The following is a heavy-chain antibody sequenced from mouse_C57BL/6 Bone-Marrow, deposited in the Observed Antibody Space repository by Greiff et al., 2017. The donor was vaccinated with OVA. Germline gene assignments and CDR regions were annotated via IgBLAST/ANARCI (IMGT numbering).Heavy chain of an antibody. D-gene: IGHD2-3*01. V-gene: IGHV1-69*01. Sequence: QVQLKQPGAELVMPGASVKLSCKASGFTFTSYWMHWVKQRPGQGLEWIGEIDPSDSYTNYNQKFKGKSTLTVDKSSSTAYMQLSSLTSEDSAVYYCATIYDGYYPLFAYWGQGTLVTVSA. CDR2: IDPSDSYT. CDR1: GFTFTSYW. CDR3: ATIYDGYYPLFAY. J-gene: IGHJ3*01.